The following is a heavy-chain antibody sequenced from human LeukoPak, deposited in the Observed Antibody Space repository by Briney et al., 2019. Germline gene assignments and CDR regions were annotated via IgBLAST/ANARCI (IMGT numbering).Heavy chain of an antibody. J-gene: IGHJ1*01. Sequence: SETLSLTCTASGGSISSSTYYWDWIRQPPGKGLEWIGRIYTSGSTNYNPSLKSRVTISVDTSKNQFSLKLSSVTAADTAVYYCARGDCSSTSCYLLAEYFQHWGQGTLVTVSS. CDR2: IYTSGST. CDR1: GGSISSSTYY. D-gene: IGHD2-2*01. CDR3: ARGDCSSTSCYLLAEYFQH. V-gene: IGHV4-61*02.